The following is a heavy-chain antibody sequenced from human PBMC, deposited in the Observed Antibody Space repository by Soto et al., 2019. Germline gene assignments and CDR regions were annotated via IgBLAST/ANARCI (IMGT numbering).Heavy chain of an antibody. CDR1: GGTFSSYT. J-gene: IGHJ4*02. V-gene: IGHV1-69*02. Sequence: QVQLVQSGAEVKKPGSSVKVSCKASGGTFSSYTISWVRQAPGQGLEWMGRIIPILGIANYAQKLQGRVTITADKSTSTAYMELSSLRSEDTAVYYCASQTSGEHDYWGQGTLVTVSS. CDR3: ASQTSGEHDY. D-gene: IGHD1-1*01. CDR2: IIPILGIA.